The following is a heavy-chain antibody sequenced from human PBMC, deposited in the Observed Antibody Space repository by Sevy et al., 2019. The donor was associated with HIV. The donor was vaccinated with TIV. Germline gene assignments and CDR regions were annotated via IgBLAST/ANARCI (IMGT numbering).Heavy chain of an antibody. Sequence: GGSLRLSCEASGFTFSGYWMHWVRQAPGKGLVWVSRVNSDGSKTRYEDSVKGRFTISRDNAENTLYLQMNSLRAEDTAVYYCARGTEWIQSDIWGQGTLVTVSS. CDR1: GFTFSGYW. J-gene: IGHJ4*02. CDR2: VNSDGSKT. V-gene: IGHV3-74*01. D-gene: IGHD5-18*01. CDR3: ARGTEWIQSDI.